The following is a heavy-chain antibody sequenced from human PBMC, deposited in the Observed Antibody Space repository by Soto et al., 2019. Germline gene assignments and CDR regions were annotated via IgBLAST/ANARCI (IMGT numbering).Heavy chain of an antibody. V-gene: IGHV3-48*01. CDR3: ARDLRGYCSSASCPGLDY. D-gene: IGHD2-2*01. Sequence: EVQLVESGGGLVQPGGSLRLSCAASGFTFSSYSMNWVRQAPGKGLEWVSYISSSSSTIYYRKSAKGRFTISRDNAKNSLYLQMNSLRAEDTAVYYCARDLRGYCSSASCPGLDYWGQGTLVTVSS. CDR2: ISSSSSTI. CDR1: GFTFSSYS. J-gene: IGHJ4*02.